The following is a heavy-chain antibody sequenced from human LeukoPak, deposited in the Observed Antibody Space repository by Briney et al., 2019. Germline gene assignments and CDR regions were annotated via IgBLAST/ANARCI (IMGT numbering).Heavy chain of an antibody. D-gene: IGHD6-13*01. Sequence: SETLSLTCTVSGASISSYYWSWIRQPPGKGLEWIGYIYYRGSTHYNPSLKSRVTISVDTSKNQYSLKLSSVTAADTAVYYCASGPYPAAGTDHQFDFWGQGTLVTVS. CDR3: ASGPYPAAGTDHQFDF. CDR1: GASISSYY. J-gene: IGHJ4*02. V-gene: IGHV4-59*01. CDR2: IYYRGST.